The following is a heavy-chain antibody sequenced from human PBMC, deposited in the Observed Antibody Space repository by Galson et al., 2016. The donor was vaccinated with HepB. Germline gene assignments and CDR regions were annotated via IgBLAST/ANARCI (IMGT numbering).Heavy chain of an antibody. D-gene: IGHD2/OR15-2a*01. Sequence: SLRLSCAASGFTLSSYGMHWVRQTPGKGLEWVAFIWYDGSKIYYGDSVKGRFTISRDNAKDSLYLQMNSLRAEDTAMYYCARGDGWLSPGPYFLDYWGQGTLVTVSS. J-gene: IGHJ4*02. V-gene: IGHV3-33*01. CDR2: IWYDGSKI. CDR3: ARGDGWLSPGPYFLDY. CDR1: GFTLSSYG.